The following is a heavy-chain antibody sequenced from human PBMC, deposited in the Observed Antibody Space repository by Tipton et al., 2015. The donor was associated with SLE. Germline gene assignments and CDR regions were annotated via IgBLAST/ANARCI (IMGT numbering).Heavy chain of an antibody. CDR1: GGSISSGGYS. Sequence: TLSLTCAVSGGSISSGGYSWSWIRQPPGKGLEWIGYIYHSGSTYYNPSLKSRVTISVDTSKNQFSLKLSSVTAADTAVYYCARNHGGNPFDYWGQGTLVTVSS. CDR2: IYHSGST. D-gene: IGHD4-23*01. CDR3: ARNHGGNPFDY. J-gene: IGHJ4*02. V-gene: IGHV4-30-2*01.